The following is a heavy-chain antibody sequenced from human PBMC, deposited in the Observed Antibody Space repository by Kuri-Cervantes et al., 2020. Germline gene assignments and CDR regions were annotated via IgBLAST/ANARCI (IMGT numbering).Heavy chain of an antibody. J-gene: IGHJ3*02. CDR3: XXXRGXXWEXXXHDAFDI. Sequence: GGSLRXXCAXXXXXFSSYGMXWVRQAPGKGLEWVAVIWYDGSNXXYADSVKGXFTXXRDNSXXTLYLXXNSLXAXDTXVYYCXXXRGXXWEXXXHDAFDIWGQGTMVTVSS. CDR2: IWYDGSNX. V-gene: IGHV3-33*01. D-gene: IGHD1-26*01. CDR1: XXXFSSYG.